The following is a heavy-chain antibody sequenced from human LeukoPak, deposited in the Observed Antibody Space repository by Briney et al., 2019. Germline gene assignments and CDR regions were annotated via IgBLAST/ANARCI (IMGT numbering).Heavy chain of an antibody. Sequence: GGSLRLSCAVSGFTFSRYWMTWVRQAPGKGLEWVSSISSSSSYIYYADSVKGRFTISRDNAKSSLYLQMNSLRAEDTAVYYCARDHNGMNVWGQGTTVTVSS. CDR2: ISSSSSYI. CDR3: ARDHNGMNV. V-gene: IGHV3-21*01. CDR1: GFTFSRYW. J-gene: IGHJ6*02.